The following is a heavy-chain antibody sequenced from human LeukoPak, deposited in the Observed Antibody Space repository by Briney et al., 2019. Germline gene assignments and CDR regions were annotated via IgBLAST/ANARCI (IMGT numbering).Heavy chain of an antibody. CDR3: ARGLAVAGSSWFDP. J-gene: IGHJ5*02. D-gene: IGHD6-19*01. Sequence: GGSLRLSCAASGFTFSSYWTHWVRHVPGKGLGWVSRINSDGSSRSYVDSVMGRFTISRDNAKNTLYLQLDSLRAEDTAVYYCARGLAVAGSSWFDPWGQGTLVSVSS. CDR2: INSDGSSR. V-gene: IGHV3-74*01. CDR1: GFTFSSYW.